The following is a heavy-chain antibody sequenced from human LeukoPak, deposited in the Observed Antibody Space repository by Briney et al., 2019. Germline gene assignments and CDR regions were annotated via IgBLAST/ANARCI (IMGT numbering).Heavy chain of an antibody. CDR1: GFTFGSYA. Sequence: PGASLRLSCAASGFTFGSYAMSWVRQAPGKGLEWVSAISGSGGSTYYADSVKGRFTISRDNSKNTLYLQMNSLRAEDTAVYYCAKDLARITMIVVVIRRDYYYYGMDVWGQGTTVTVSS. CDR2: ISGSGGST. V-gene: IGHV3-23*01. D-gene: IGHD3-22*01. J-gene: IGHJ6*02. CDR3: AKDLARITMIVVVIRRDYYYYGMDV.